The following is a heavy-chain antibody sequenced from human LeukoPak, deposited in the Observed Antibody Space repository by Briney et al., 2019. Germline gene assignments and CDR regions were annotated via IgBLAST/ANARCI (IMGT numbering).Heavy chain of an antibody. CDR2: IKGDGSST. CDR1: GFTFSSYW. J-gene: IGHJ4*02. D-gene: IGHD6-19*01. Sequence: GGSLRLSCAASGFTFSSYWMHWVRHTPGKGLVWVSRIKGDGSSTSYADSVKGRFTISRDNAKNTLYLQMNSLRAEDTAVYYCAKGLQWPSGYWGQGTLVTVSS. CDR3: AKGLQWPSGY. V-gene: IGHV3-74*01.